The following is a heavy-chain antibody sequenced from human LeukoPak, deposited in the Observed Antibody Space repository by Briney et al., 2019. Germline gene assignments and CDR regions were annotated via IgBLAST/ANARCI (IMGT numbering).Heavy chain of an antibody. J-gene: IGHJ6*02. D-gene: IGHD4-11*01. CDR2: INHSGST. Sequence: SETLSLTCAVYGGSFSGYYWSWIRQPPGKGLEWIGEINHSGSTNYNPSLKSRVTISVDTSKNQFSLKLSSVTAADTAVYYCARTTVTTWYYYYYYGMDVWGQGTTATVSS. CDR3: ARTTVTTWYYYYYYGMDV. V-gene: IGHV4-34*01. CDR1: GGSFSGYY.